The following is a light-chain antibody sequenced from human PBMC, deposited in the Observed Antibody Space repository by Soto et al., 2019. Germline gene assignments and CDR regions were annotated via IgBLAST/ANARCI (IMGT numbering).Light chain of an antibody. J-gene: IGKJ2*01. CDR1: QSVFNNY. CDR2: GAS. Sequence: EIVLTQSPGTLSLSPWEGATLSCRASQSVFNNYLAWYQQKPGQAPRLLISGASSRATGIPERFSGSGSGTDFTLTISRLESEDFAVYYCQRYGSSPPHTFGQGTKVEIK. V-gene: IGKV3-20*01. CDR3: QRYGSSPPHT.